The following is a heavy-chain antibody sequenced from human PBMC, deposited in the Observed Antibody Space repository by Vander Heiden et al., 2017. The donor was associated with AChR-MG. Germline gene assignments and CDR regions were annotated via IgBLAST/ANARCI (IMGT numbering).Heavy chain of an antibody. V-gene: IGHV3-21*01. CDR1: GFTFSSYS. CDR3: ANVPAATFRTYYYYGMDV. J-gene: IGHJ6*02. CDR2: ISSSSSYI. D-gene: IGHD2-2*01. Sequence: EVQLVESGGGLVKPGGSLRLSCAASGFTFSSYSMNWVRQAPGKGLEWVSSISSSSSYIYYADSVKGRFTISRDNAKNSLYLQMNSLRAEDTAVYYCANVPAATFRTYYYYGMDVWGQGTTVTVSS.